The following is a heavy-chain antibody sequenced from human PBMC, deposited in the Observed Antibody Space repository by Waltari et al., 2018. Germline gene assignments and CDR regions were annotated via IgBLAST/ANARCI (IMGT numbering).Heavy chain of an antibody. CDR3: AWGYSSGPIAY. Sequence: QVQLQQWGAGLLKPSEPLSLTCAVYGGSLSGYYWSWLRQPPGQGPEWIGEIKQSGQTNYNPSLTGPVTISGDTSNTQFALQLSLVTAAYTAVYYFAWGYSSGPIAYWGQGTLVTVSS. J-gene: IGHJ4*02. CDR2: IKQSGQT. D-gene: IGHD6-19*01. CDR1: GGSLSGYY. V-gene: IGHV4-34*01.